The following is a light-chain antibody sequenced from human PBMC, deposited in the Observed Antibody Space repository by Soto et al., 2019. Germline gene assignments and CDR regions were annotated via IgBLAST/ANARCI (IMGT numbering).Light chain of an antibody. J-gene: IGLJ1*01. CDR1: SSDVGGYDY. Sequence: QSALTQPPSASGSPGQSVTISCTGTSSDVGGYDYVSWHQHHPGKAPKLMLYDVSKRPSGVPDRFSGSKSGNTASLTVSGLQAEEEADYYCSSYAGSNTFVFGTGTKVTVL. CDR2: DVS. V-gene: IGLV2-8*01. CDR3: SSYAGSNTFV.